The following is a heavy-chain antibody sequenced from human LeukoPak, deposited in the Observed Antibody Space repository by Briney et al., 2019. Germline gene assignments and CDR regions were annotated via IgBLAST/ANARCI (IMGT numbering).Heavy chain of an antibody. V-gene: IGHV3-30*18. J-gene: IGHJ4*02. CDR2: ISYDGSNK. CDR1: GFTFSSYA. CDR3: AKPFYCGGDCYYFDY. D-gene: IGHD2-21*02. Sequence: GGSLRLSCAASGFTFSSYAMSWVRQAPGKGLEWVAVISYDGSNKYYADSVKGRFTISRDNSKNTLYLQMNSLRAEDTAVYYCAKPFYCGGDCYYFDYWGQGTLVTVSS.